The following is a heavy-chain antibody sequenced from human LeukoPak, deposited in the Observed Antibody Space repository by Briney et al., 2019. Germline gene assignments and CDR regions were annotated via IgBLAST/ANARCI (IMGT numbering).Heavy chain of an antibody. CDR1: GGSFSGYY. CDR2: INHSGST. J-gene: IGHJ4*02. CDR3: ARGMTYCSSTSCPLFDY. D-gene: IGHD2-2*01. Sequence: SETLSLTCAVYGGSFSGYYWSWIRQPPGKGLEWIGEINHSGSTNYNPSLKSRVTISVGTSKNQFSLKLSSVTAADTAVYYCARGMTYCSSTSCPLFDYWGQGTLVTVSS. V-gene: IGHV4-34*01.